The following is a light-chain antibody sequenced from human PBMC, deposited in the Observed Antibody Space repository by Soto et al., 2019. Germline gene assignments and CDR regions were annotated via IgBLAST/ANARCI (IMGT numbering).Light chain of an antibody. CDR1: SRNIGGYNI. V-gene: IGLV2-23*01. J-gene: IGLJ1*01. CDR2: EGV. Sequence: QSVLTQPASVSGSPGQSITISCSGTSRNIGGYNIVSWYQQHPGKAPKVIIYEGVKRPSGVSDRFSGSTSGVTASLTISGLQAEDEAEYYCCSYVGATTYVFGSGTKSPS. CDR3: CSYVGATTYV.